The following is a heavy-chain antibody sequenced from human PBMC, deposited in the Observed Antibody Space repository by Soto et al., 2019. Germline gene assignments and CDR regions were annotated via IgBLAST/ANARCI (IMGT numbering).Heavy chain of an antibody. V-gene: IGHV3-74*01. D-gene: IGHD3-9*01. Sequence: GGSLRLSCAASGFTFSSYWMHWVRQAPGKGLVWVSRINSDGSSTSYADSAKGRFTISRDNAKNTLYLQMNSLRAEDTAVYYCARAPPLYYDILTGPDYWGQGTLVTVSS. CDR2: INSDGSST. CDR1: GFTFSSYW. J-gene: IGHJ4*02. CDR3: ARAPPLYYDILTGPDY.